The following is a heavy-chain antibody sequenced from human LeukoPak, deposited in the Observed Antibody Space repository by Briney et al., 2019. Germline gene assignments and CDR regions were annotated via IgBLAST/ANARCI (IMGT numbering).Heavy chain of an antibody. CDR3: ARGHIESGGYYYFDQ. CDR1: RFTFTSFA. J-gene: IGHJ4*02. V-gene: IGHV3-23*01. D-gene: IGHD3-22*01. Sequence: GGSLRLSCAASRFTFTSFAMNWVRQAPGKGLGWISSISGSGGSPNYADSVKGRFTISRDNSKNTVSLQMNSLRAEDTAMYYCARGHIESGGYYYFDQWGQGTLVTVSS. CDR2: ISGSGGSP.